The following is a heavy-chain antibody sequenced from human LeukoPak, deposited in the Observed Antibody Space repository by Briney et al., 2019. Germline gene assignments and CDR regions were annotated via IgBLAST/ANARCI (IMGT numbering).Heavy chain of an antibody. CDR2: ISYDGNNK. D-gene: IGHD3-10*01. CDR1: GFTFSSFA. J-gene: IGHJ4*02. CDR3: ARIAMFRGLHFYY. Sequence: GGSLRLSCAASGFTFSSFAMHWVRQAPGKGLEWVAVISYDGNNKYYADSVKGRFTISRDNSKNTLYLQMNSLRAEDTAVYYCARIAMFRGLHFYYWGQGTLVTFSS. V-gene: IGHV3-30-3*01.